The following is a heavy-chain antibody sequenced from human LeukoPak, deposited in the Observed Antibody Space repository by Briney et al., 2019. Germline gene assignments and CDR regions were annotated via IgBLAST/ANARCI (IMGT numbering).Heavy chain of an antibody. Sequence: GGSLGLSCAASGFTFSDYYMSWIRQAPGKGLEWVSYISSSGSTIYYADSVKGRFTISRDNAKNSLYLQMNSLRAEDTAVYYCATYDSSGYFDYWGQGTLVTVSS. CDR1: GFTFSDYY. V-gene: IGHV3-11*01. D-gene: IGHD3-22*01. CDR3: ATYDSSGYFDY. CDR2: ISSSGSTI. J-gene: IGHJ4*02.